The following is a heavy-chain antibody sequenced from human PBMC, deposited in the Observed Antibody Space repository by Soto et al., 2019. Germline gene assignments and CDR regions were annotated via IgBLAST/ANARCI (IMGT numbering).Heavy chain of an antibody. CDR1: GGSISSSSYY. CDR3: ARPGGYSGSWYGMCV. Sequence: QLQLQESGPGLVKPSETLSLTCTVSGGSISSSSYYWGWIRQPPGKGLEWIGSIYYSGSTYYNPSLTMRLTIXXDXSXXPFSLKLSSVTAADTAVYYCARPGGYSGSWYGMCVWGPGTTVTVSS. D-gene: IGHD6-13*01. CDR2: IYYSGST. V-gene: IGHV4-39*01. J-gene: IGHJ6*02.